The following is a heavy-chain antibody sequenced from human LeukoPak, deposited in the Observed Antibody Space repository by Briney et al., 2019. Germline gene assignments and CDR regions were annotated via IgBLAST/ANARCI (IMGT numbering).Heavy chain of an antibody. Sequence: GGSLRLSCAASGFTFSSYGMSWVRQAPGKGLEWVSAISGSGGSTYYADSVKGRFTISRDNSKNTLYLQMNSLRAEDTAVYYCAKGTLSVYYDSSGYYFSELGPVNYWGQGTLVTVSS. V-gene: IGHV3-23*01. D-gene: IGHD3-22*01. CDR2: ISGSGGST. CDR3: AKGTLSVYYDSSGYYFSELGPVNY. J-gene: IGHJ4*02. CDR1: GFTFSSYG.